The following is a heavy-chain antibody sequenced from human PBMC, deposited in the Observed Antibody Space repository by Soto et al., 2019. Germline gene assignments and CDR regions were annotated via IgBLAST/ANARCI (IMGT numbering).Heavy chain of an antibody. J-gene: IGHJ4*02. CDR2: INGGIGNT. D-gene: IGHD4-17*01. V-gene: IGHV1-3*01. Sequence: QVRLEQSRAEVKEPGASVKISCKASGYDFNSYSIHWLRQAPGQRPEYMGRINGGIGNTKFSQKFQDRLTISRDTSARAMYMELSSLTSDDTGVYYCARSSVTIDGLDFWGQGTLVIVSS. CDR3: ARSSVTIDGLDF. CDR1: GYDFNSYS.